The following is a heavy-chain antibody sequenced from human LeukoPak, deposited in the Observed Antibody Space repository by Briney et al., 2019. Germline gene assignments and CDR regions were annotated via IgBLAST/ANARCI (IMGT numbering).Heavy chain of an antibody. D-gene: IGHD6-13*01. Sequence: ASVKVSCKASGYTFTGYGISWVRQAPGQGLEWMGWISAYNGNTNYAQKLQGRVTMTTDTSTSTAYMELRSLRSDDTAVYYCAREIYHSSWPNYYYYYGMDVWGQGTTVTVSS. CDR1: GYTFTGYG. CDR3: AREIYHSSWPNYYYYYGMDV. V-gene: IGHV1-18*01. J-gene: IGHJ6*02. CDR2: ISAYNGNT.